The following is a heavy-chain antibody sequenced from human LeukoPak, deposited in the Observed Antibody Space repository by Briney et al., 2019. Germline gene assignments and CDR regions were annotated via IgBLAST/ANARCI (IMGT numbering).Heavy chain of an antibody. CDR2: INPSGGST. CDR1: GYTFTSYY. CDR3: AKDRVPYDFWSGSIGDYFDY. V-gene: IGHV1-46*01. D-gene: IGHD3-3*01. J-gene: IGHJ4*02. Sequence: GASVKVSCKASGYTFTSYYMHWVRQAPGQGLEWMGIINPSGGSTSYAQKFQGRVTITRDTSATTAYMELSSLRSEDMAVYYCAKDRVPYDFWSGSIGDYFDYWGQGTLVTVSS.